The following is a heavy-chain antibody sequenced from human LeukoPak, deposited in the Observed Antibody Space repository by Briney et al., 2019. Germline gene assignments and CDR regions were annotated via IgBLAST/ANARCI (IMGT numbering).Heavy chain of an antibody. CDR3: ARFIVVVPAAPNGRNWFDP. Sequence: ETLSLTCAVYGGSFSGYYWSWIRQPPGKGLEWIGEINHSGSTNYNPSLKSRVTISVDTSKNQFSLKLSSVTAADTAVYYCARFIVVVPAAPNGRNWFDPWGQGTLVTVSS. J-gene: IGHJ5*02. D-gene: IGHD2-2*01. CDR2: INHSGST. CDR1: GGSFSGYY. V-gene: IGHV4-34*01.